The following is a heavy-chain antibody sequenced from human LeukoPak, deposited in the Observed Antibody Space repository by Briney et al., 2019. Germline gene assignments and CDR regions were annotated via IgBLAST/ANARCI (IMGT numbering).Heavy chain of an antibody. CDR2: IYHSGST. Sequence: SETLSLTCTVSGGSISSYYWSWIRQPPGKGLEWIGYIYHSGSTNYNPSLKSRVTISVDTSKNQFSLKLSSVTAADTAVYYCASSGPPTSTVNWFDPWGQGTLVTVSS. V-gene: IGHV4-59*08. J-gene: IGHJ5*02. CDR3: ASSGPPTSTVNWFDP. CDR1: GGSISSYY. D-gene: IGHD3-16*01.